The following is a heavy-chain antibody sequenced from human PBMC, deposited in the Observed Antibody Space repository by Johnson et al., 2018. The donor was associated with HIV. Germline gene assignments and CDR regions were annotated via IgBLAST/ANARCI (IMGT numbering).Heavy chain of an antibody. CDR3: AREEGIDILTRGDAFDI. D-gene: IGHD3-9*01. CDR2: IWYDGSNK. CDR1: GFTFSSYG. Sequence: QVQLVESGGGVVQPGRSLRLSCAASGFTFSSYGMHWVRQAPGKGLEWVAVIWYDGSNKYYADSVKGRFTISRDNSKNTLYLQMNSLRAEDTAVYYCAREEGIDILTRGDAFDIWGQGTMVTVSS. J-gene: IGHJ3*02. V-gene: IGHV3-33*01.